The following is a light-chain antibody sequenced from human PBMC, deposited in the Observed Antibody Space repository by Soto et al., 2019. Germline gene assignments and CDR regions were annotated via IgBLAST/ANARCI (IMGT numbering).Light chain of an antibody. CDR1: QSVGSS. V-gene: IGKV3-11*01. CDR3: QQRGNWPLT. CDR2: DTS. J-gene: IGKJ4*01. Sequence: EIVLTQSPATLSLSPGERATLSCGASQSVGSSLAWYQQKPGQAPRLLMYDTSNRATGIPARFSGSGSGTDFTLTISSLEPEDFAVYYCQQRGNWPLTFGGGTKVEIK.